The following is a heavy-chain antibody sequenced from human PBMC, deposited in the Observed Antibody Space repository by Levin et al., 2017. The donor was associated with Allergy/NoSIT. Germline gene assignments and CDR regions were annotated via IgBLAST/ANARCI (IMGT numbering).Heavy chain of an antibody. CDR1: GFSLSTRGMC. Sequence: QTLSLTCTFSGFSLSTRGMCLTWIRQPPGKALEWLAFIDWDDDKYYNTSLKTRLTISKDTSKNQVVLTMTNMEPVDTATYYCARMSYYDSSGYYIGRGWFDPWGQGTLVTVSS. D-gene: IGHD3-22*01. J-gene: IGHJ5*02. CDR2: IDWDDDK. V-gene: IGHV2-70*01. CDR3: ARMSYYDSSGYYIGRGWFDP.